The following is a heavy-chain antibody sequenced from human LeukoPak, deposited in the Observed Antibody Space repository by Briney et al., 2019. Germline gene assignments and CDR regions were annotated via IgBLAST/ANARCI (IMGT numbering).Heavy chain of an antibody. Sequence: ASVKVSCKPSAYTLGTYYIHWLRQAPGQGLEWMGIINPSGSTSYAQKFLGRVTMTRDTSTSTVYMDLSTLRSEDTAVYYCARSTDGNNGNYYSDWGQGTTVTVSS. CDR2: INPSGST. J-gene: IGHJ6*02. V-gene: IGHV1-46*01. D-gene: IGHD5-24*01. CDR1: AYTLGTYY. CDR3: ARSTDGNNGNYYSD.